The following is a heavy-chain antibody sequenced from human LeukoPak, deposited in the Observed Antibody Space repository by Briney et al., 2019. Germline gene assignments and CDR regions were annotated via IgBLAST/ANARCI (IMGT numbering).Heavy chain of an antibody. Sequence: GESLKISCKGSGYSFTSYWIGWVRQMPGKGLEWMGIIYPGDSDTRYSPSFQDQVTISADKSISTAYLQWSSLKASDTAMYYCTRPHAGYSYGLDYWGQGTLVTVSS. CDR2: IYPGDSDT. CDR1: GYSFTSYW. J-gene: IGHJ4*02. V-gene: IGHV5-51*01. CDR3: TRPHAGYSYGLDY. D-gene: IGHD5-18*01.